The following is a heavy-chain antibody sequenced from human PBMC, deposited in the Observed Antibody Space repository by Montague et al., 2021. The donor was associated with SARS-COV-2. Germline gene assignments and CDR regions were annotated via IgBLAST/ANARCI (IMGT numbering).Heavy chain of an antibody. CDR3: ARDFDDYGDWGAQTFDY. D-gene: IGHD4-17*01. CDR2: ISYDGSNK. CDR1: GFTFSSYA. Sequence: SLRLSCAASGFTFSSYAMHWVRQAPGKGLEWVAVISYDGSNKYYADSVKGRFTISRDNSKNTLCLQMNSLRAEDTAVYYCARDFDDYGDWGAQTFDYWGQGTLVTVSS. V-gene: IGHV3-30*04. J-gene: IGHJ4*02.